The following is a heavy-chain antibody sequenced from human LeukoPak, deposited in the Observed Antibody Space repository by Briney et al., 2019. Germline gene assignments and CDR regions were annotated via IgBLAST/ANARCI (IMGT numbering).Heavy chain of an antibody. V-gene: IGHV4-30-2*01. CDR3: ARAERSLTLTGTISTIDY. CDR1: GGSISSGGYY. J-gene: IGHJ4*02. CDR2: IYHSGST. Sequence: KASETLSLTCTVSGGSISSGGYYWSWIRQPPGKGLEWIGYIYHSGSTYYNPSLKSRVTISVDRSKNQFSLKLSSVTAADTAVYYCARAERSLTLTGTISTIDYWGQGTLVTVSS. D-gene: IGHD1-7*01.